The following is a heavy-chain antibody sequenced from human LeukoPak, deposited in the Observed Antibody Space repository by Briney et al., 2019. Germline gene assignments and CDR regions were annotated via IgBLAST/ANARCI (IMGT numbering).Heavy chain of an antibody. CDR2: ISYDGSNK. V-gene: IGHV3-30*18. D-gene: IGHD2-2*01. J-gene: IGHJ6*04. CDR3: AKDPTKNYCSSTSCYVSSYYGMDV. CDR1: GFTFGSYG. Sequence: GGSLRLSCAASGFTFGSYGMHWVRQAPGKGLEWVAVISYDGSNKYYADSVKGRFTISRDNSKNTLYLQMNSLRAEDTAVYYCAKDPTKNYCSSTSCYVSSYYGMDVWGKGTTVTVSS.